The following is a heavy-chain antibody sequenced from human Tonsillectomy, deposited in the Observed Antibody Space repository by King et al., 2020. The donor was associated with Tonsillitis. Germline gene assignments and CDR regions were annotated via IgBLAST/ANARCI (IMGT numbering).Heavy chain of an antibody. J-gene: IGHJ4*02. CDR2: INSKSGGT. D-gene: IGHD6-25*01. CDR1: GYTFTGFY. CDR3: ARGSGGFDF. V-gene: IGHV1-2*06. Sequence: VQLVQSGAEVKKPGASVKVSCKASGYTFTGFYMHWVRQAPGQGLEWMGRINSKSGGTNYAQKFQGRVTMTRDTSISAAYMELSRLTSDDTAVYYCARGSGGFDFWGQGTLVTVSS.